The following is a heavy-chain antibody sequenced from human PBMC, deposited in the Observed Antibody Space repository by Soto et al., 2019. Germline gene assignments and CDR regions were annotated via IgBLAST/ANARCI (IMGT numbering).Heavy chain of an antibody. CDR3: AKEYCDSSRCFLPDY. CDR2: IDPKNGNT. D-gene: IGHD2-2*01. CDR1: GYTFTTFG. V-gene: IGHV1-18*01. J-gene: IGHJ4*02. Sequence: GASVKVSCTASGYTFTTFGISWGRQAPGQGLEWMGWIDPKNGNTKDAQKFQGRVTMTTDTSTSTAYMELRSLRSDDTAVYYCAKEYCDSSRCFLPDYWGQGALVTGSS.